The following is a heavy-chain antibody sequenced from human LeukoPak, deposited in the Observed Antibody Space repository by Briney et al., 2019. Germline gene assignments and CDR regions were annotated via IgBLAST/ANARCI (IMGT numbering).Heavy chain of an antibody. V-gene: IGHV3-30*02. Sequence: GGSLRLSCAASGFTFSSYGMHWVRQAPGKGLEGVAFIGDDGINKYTADSARGRFTLSRDNSKDTLYLQMNSLRAEDTAVYYCAKRGGSTVTTSNFHMDVWGKGTTVTVSS. D-gene: IGHD4-17*01. CDR2: IGDDGINK. J-gene: IGHJ6*03. CDR1: GFTFSSYG. CDR3: AKRGGSTVTTSNFHMDV.